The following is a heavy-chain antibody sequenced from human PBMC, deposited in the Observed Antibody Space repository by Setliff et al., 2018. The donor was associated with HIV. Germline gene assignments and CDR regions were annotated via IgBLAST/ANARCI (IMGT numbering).Heavy chain of an antibody. CDR3: TRGDSSGYFEY. CDR1: GYTFSDYY. Sequence: ASGKVSCKTSGYTFSDYYMHWVRQAPGQGLEWMGWINPKSGDTKYAQKFQGRVTMTRDTSISTVYMELSRLRSDDTAVYYFTRGDSSGYFEYWGHGTLVTVSS. J-gene: IGHJ4*01. D-gene: IGHD3-22*01. CDR2: INPKSGDT. V-gene: IGHV1-2*02.